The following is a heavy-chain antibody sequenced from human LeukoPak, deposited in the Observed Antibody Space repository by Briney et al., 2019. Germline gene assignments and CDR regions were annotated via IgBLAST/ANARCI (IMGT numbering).Heavy chain of an antibody. V-gene: IGHV3-30*18. D-gene: IGHD3-22*01. CDR2: ISYDGSNK. Sequence: GGSLRLSCAASGFTFSSYGMHWVRRAPGKGLEWVAVISYDGSNKYYADSVKGRFTISRDNSKNTLYLQMNSLRAEDTAVYYCAKDYKLYDSSGYSPDYWGQGTLVTVSS. CDR3: AKDYKLYDSSGYSPDY. CDR1: GFTFSSYG. J-gene: IGHJ4*02.